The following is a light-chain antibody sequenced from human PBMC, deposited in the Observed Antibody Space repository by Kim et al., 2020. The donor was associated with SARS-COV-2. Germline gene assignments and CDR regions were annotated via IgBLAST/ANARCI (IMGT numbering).Light chain of an antibody. CDR1: QSVSAGH. CDR2: GAS. CDR3: QQYGSSFT. V-gene: IGKV3-20*01. Sequence: LSLGGRATLSRTARQSVSAGHLDWYPQKPRPALRRLISGASSTAPGIPDTFSGSGCGTEFSLTISRLEHQEFSVYYCQQYGSSFTFGARTKVDIK. J-gene: IGKJ3*01.